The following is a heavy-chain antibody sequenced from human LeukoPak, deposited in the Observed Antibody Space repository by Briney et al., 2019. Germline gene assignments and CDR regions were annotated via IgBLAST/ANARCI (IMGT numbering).Heavy chain of an antibody. D-gene: IGHD2-15*01. CDR3: AGVVAATSDLDYYGLDV. V-gene: IGHV3-21*01. J-gene: IGHJ6*02. CDR1: GFTFSSYS. Sequence: GGSLRLSCAASGFTFSSYSMNWVRQAPGRGLEWVSSISSSSDYIYYADSVKGRFTTSRDNAKNSLYLQMNSLRAEDTAVYYCAGVVAATSDLDYYGLDVWGQGTTVTVSS. CDR2: ISSSSDYI.